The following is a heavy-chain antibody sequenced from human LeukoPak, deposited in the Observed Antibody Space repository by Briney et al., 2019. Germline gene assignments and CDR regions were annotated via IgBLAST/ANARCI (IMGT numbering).Heavy chain of an antibody. D-gene: IGHD1-1*01. J-gene: IGHJ6*02. Sequence: GASVTVSCKASGYTFTSYGISWVRQAPGQGLERMGWINPNSGGTNYAQKFQGRITMTRDTSISTAYMELSRLRSDDTAVYYCARETTGYYYGMDVWGQGTTVTVSS. V-gene: IGHV1-2*02. CDR3: ARETTGYYYGMDV. CDR1: GYTFTSYG. CDR2: INPNSGGT.